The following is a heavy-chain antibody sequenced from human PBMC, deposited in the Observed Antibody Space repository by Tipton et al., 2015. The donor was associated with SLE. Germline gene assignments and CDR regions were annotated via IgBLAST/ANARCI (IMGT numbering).Heavy chain of an antibody. V-gene: IGHV3-23*01. CDR1: GFTFSSYA. CDR2: ISGSGGST. J-gene: IGHJ4*02. CDR3: ARDRGPYDFWSGYVDY. D-gene: IGHD3-3*01. Sequence: SLRLSCAASGFTFSSYATSWVRQAPGKGLEWVSSISGSGGSTNHADSVKGRFTISRDNAKNSLYLQMNSLRAEDTALYYCARDRGPYDFWSGYVDYWGQGTLVTVSS.